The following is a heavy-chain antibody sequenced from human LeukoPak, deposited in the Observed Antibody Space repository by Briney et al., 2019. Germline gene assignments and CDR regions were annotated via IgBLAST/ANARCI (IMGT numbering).Heavy chain of an antibody. D-gene: IGHD2-2*01. V-gene: IGHV4-34*01. CDR1: VGSFSGYY. Sequence: SETLSLTCASYVGSFSGYYWSWIRQPPGKGLEWIGEINHSGSTNYNPSLKSRVTISVDTSKNQFSLKLSSVTAADTAVYYCARGSTNWFDPWGQGTLVTVSS. CDR3: ARGSTNWFDP. J-gene: IGHJ5*02. CDR2: INHSGST.